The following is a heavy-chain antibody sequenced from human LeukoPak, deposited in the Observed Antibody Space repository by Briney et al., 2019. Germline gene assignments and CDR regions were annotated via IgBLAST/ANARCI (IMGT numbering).Heavy chain of an antibody. Sequence: GASVKVSCKASGYTFTSYGISWVRQAPGQGLEWMGWISAYNGNTNYAQKLQGRVTMTTDTSTSTAYMELRSLRSDDTAVYYRARGAVVVVPAAISYYYYGMDVWGQGTTVTVSS. D-gene: IGHD2-2*01. V-gene: IGHV1-18*01. CDR3: ARGAVVVVPAAISYYYYGMDV. J-gene: IGHJ6*02. CDR1: GYTFTSYG. CDR2: ISAYNGNT.